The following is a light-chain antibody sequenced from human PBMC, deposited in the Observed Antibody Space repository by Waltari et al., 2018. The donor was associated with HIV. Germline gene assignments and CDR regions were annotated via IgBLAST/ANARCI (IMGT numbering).Light chain of an antibody. CDR1: DIGSKR. Sequence: SYMLTQSPSVSVAPGKTAAITCGGTDIGSKRVDWYQHKSGQAPVLIIYDDDDRPSGIPERFSGSNSANTATLTITRVEAGDEADYFCQVWDFRSDEVIFGGGTKMTVL. J-gene: IGLJ2*01. CDR2: DDD. CDR3: QVWDFRSDEVI. V-gene: IGLV3-21*04.